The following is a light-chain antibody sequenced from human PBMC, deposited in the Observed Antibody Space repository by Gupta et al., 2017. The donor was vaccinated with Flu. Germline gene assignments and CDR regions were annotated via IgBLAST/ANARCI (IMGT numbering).Light chain of an antibody. CDR2: VVRDGSD. Sequence: AKLNCTLSSGHSSDAVAWHQQQPEKGPRYLLKVVRDGSDSKCDGIPDRFSGSSSGDERYLTISSLQSEDEADYYCQTWDTGIQVFGGGTKLTVL. V-gene: IGLV4-69*01. J-gene: IGLJ3*02. CDR3: QTWDTGIQV. CDR1: SGHSSDA.